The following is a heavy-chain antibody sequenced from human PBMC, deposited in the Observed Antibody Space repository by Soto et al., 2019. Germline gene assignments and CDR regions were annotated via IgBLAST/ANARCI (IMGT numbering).Heavy chain of an antibody. V-gene: IGHV4-59*01. CDR3: ARFYSPTSRYFDY. CDR1: GGSMTTYY. Sequence: SETLSLTCTVSGGSMTTYYWSWIRQPPGKGLEWIGYTDSGGSTNFNPSLKSRATISVDTSKTHFPLRLNSMTAADTAVYYCARFYSPTSRYFDYWGQGTQVTVSS. CDR2: TDSGGST. J-gene: IGHJ4*02. D-gene: IGHD4-4*01.